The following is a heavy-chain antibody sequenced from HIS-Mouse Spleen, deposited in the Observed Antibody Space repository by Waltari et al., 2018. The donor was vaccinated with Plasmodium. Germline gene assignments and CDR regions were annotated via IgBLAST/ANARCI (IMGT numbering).Heavy chain of an antibody. Sequence: QLQLQESGPGLVKPSETLSLTCTVSGGSISSSSYYWGWIRPPPGKGLEWIGSIYYSGGPHYNPTLKSRVTISVDTSKNQFSRKLSSVTAADTAVYYCARQLAYYDFWSGYSRGYYFDYWGQGTLVTVSS. D-gene: IGHD3-3*01. V-gene: IGHV4-39*01. CDR3: ARQLAYYDFWSGYSRGYYFDY. CDR2: IYYSGGP. J-gene: IGHJ4*02. CDR1: GGSISSSSYY.